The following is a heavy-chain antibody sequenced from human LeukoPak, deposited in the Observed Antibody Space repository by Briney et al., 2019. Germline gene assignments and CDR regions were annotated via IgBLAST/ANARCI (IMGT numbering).Heavy chain of an antibody. CDR1: GFTFRSYA. CDR3: AKDPCSGASCYSFDY. CDR2: ISGSGGST. Sequence: PGGSLRLSCAASGFTFRSYAMNWVRQASGKGLEWVSGISGSGGSTYYADSVKGRFTISRDNSKSSLYLQMNSLRAEDTAVYYCAKDPCSGASCYSFDYWGQGTLVTVSS. D-gene: IGHD2-15*01. J-gene: IGHJ4*02. V-gene: IGHV3-23*01.